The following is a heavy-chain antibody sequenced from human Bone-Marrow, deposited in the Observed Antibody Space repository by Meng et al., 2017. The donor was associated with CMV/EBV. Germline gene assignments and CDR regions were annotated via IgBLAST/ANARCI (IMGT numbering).Heavy chain of an antibody. CDR3: ARGVRQWLADGFDP. D-gene: IGHD6-19*01. CDR2: INHSGST. V-gene: IGHV4-39*07. J-gene: IGHJ5*02. Sequence: SETLSLTCVVSGGSVNSSRYYWGWIRQPPGKGLEWIGEINHSGSTNYNPSLKSRVTISVDTSKNQFSLKLSSVTAADTAVYYCARGVRQWLADGFDPWGQGTLVTVSS. CDR1: GGSVNSSRYY.